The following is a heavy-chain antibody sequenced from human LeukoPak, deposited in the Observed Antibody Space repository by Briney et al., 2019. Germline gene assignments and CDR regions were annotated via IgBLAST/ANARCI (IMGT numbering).Heavy chain of an antibody. Sequence: SSETLSLTCTVSGGSISSYYWSWIRQPAGKGLEWIGRIYTSGSPNYNPSLKSRVTMSVDTSKNQFSLKLSSVTAADTAVYYCARVPYYYDSSGHYSGYFDYWGQGTLVTVSS. V-gene: IGHV4-4*07. CDR1: GGSISSYY. J-gene: IGHJ4*02. CDR2: IYTSGSP. CDR3: ARVPYYYDSSGHYSGYFDY. D-gene: IGHD3-22*01.